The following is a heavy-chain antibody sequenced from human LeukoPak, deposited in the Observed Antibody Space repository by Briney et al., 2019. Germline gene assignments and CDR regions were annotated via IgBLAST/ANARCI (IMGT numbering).Heavy chain of an antibody. D-gene: IGHD3-3*01. CDR2: IYYSGST. Sequence: PSETLSLTCTVYGGSVSSSSYYWGWIRQPPGKGLEWIGGIYYSGSTYYNSSLKSRVTISVDTSRNQLSLKLSSVTAADTAVYYCASCSDFWSGYTIDYWGQGTLVTVSS. V-gene: IGHV4-39*01. CDR1: GGSVSSSSYY. CDR3: ASCSDFWSGYTIDY. J-gene: IGHJ4*02.